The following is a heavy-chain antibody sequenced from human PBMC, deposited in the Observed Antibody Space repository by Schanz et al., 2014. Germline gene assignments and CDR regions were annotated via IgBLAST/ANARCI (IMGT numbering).Heavy chain of an antibody. D-gene: IGHD2-15*01. Sequence: EVQLLESGGGLVQPGGSLRLSCIGSGFTFRSYALGWVRQAPGKGLEWVSLVSASGGGPFYADSVKGRFTISRDNSRNTVYLQMSSLRAEDTAVYYCVKDDRGDVVVVAANYWGQGAQVNVSS. CDR3: VKDDRGDVVVVAANY. CDR1: GFTFRSYA. V-gene: IGHV3-23*01. CDR2: VSASGGGP. J-gene: IGHJ4*02.